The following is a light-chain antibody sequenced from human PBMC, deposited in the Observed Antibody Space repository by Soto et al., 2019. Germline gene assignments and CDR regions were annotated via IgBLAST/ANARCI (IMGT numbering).Light chain of an antibody. Sequence: QSALTQPASVSGSPGQSITISCTGTSSDVGGYNYVSWYQQHPGKAPKLMIYEVSNRPSGVSNLFSGSKSGNTASLTISGLQSEDEADYYCSAYTGSSPLYVFGTGTKLTVL. CDR2: EVS. CDR1: SSDVGGYNY. J-gene: IGLJ1*01. V-gene: IGLV2-14*01. CDR3: SAYTGSSPLYV.